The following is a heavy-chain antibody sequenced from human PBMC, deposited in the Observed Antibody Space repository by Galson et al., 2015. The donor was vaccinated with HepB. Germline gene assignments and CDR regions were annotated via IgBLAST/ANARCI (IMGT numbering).Heavy chain of an antibody. J-gene: IGHJ2*01. CDR1: GFSFNYFP. D-gene: IGHD4-17*01. Sequence: SLRLSCAVSGFSFNYFPMHWVRQAPGKGLEWVAVISYTGSYTGYADFGRGRFTISRDNSKNALYLQVNSLRVDDTALYYCVRPRGAGAGDYQNWYFDLWGRGTLVTVSS. V-gene: IGHV3-30-3*01. CDR2: ISYTGSYT. CDR3: VRPRGAGAGDYQNWYFDL.